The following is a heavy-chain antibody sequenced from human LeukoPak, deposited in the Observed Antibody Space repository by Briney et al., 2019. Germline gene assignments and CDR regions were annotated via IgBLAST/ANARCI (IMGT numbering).Heavy chain of an antibody. V-gene: IGHV1-2*02. CDR2: ISPNSGGT. J-gene: IGHJ4*02. CDR3: ARDRHYGENYFDY. Sequence: ASVKVSCKASGYTFTGYYMHWVRQAPGQGLEWMGWISPNSGGTNYAQKFQGRVTMTRDTSISTAYMELSRLRSDDTAVYYCARDRHYGENYFDYWGQGTLVTVSS. D-gene: IGHD4-17*01. CDR1: GYTFTGYY.